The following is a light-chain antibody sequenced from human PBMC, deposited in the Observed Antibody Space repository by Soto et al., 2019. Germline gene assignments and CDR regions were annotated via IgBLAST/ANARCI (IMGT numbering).Light chain of an antibody. CDR1: SGDVGGYDY. CDR3: SSHTSGSTRV. Sequence: HSVLTQPASVSGSPGQSIAISCTGTSGDVGGYDYVSWYQQHPDKAPKLMIYEVTKRPSWVSNRFSGSKSGNTASLTISGLQPEDEADYYCSSHTSGSTRVFGSGTMLTVL. CDR2: EVT. V-gene: IGLV2-14*01. J-gene: IGLJ1*01.